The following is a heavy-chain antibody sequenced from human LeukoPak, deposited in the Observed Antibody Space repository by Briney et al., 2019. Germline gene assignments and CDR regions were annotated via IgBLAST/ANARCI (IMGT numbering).Heavy chain of an antibody. CDR3: AELGITMIGGV. Sequence: GGSLRLSCAASGFMFDEYTMNWVRQAPGKGLEWVSYISSSGSTIYYADSVKGRFTISRDNAKNSLYLQMNSLRAEDTAVYYCAELGITMIGGVWGKGTTVTISS. CDR2: ISSSGSTI. J-gene: IGHJ6*04. CDR1: GFMFDEYT. D-gene: IGHD3-10*02. V-gene: IGHV3-48*04.